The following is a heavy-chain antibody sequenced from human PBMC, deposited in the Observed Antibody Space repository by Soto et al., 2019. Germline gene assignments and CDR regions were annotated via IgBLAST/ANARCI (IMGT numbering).Heavy chain of an antibody. J-gene: IGHJ4*02. CDR1: GFTFSLYN. CDR3: ARVLYSVGAFEY. CDR2: ISGDSGYI. V-gene: IGHV3-21*01. Sequence: GGSLRLSCAASGFTFSLYNMNWVRQAPGKGLEWVSSISGDSGYIAYADSVRGRFTISRDNAKNSLYLEMNSLGAEDTAVYSCARVLYSVGAFEYWGRGTLVTVSS. D-gene: IGHD3-10*01.